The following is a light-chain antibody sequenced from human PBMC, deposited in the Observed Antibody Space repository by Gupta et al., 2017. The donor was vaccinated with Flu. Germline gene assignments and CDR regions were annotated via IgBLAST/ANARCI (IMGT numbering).Light chain of an antibody. CDR3: QHHESWPSIT. Sequence: EIVMTQSPATLSVSPGEGATLSCRASQSVSSNFAWYQQRPGQAPRLLIYDASTRDTGIPARFSGSGSGKELTLTISSRQSEDFASYYCQHHESWPSITFGQGTRLEIK. V-gene: IGKV3-15*01. CDR2: DAS. CDR1: QSVSSN. J-gene: IGKJ5*01.